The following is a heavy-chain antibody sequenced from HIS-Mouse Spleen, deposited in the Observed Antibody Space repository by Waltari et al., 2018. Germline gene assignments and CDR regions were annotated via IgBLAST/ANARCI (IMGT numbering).Heavy chain of an antibody. CDR3: ARDKGGSYYELDAFDI. D-gene: IGHD1-26*01. Sequence: QVQLVQSGAEVKKPGASVKVSGKASGYTFTSYGISWVRRSSGQGLEWMGWISAYNGNTNYAQKLQGRVTMTTDTSTSTAYMELRSLRSDDTAVYYCARDKGGSYYELDAFDIWGQGTMVTVSS. J-gene: IGHJ3*02. CDR1: GYTFTSYG. CDR2: ISAYNGNT. V-gene: IGHV1-18*01.